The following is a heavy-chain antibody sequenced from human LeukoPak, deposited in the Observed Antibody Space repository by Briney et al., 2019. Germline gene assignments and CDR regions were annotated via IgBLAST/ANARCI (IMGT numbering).Heavy chain of an antibody. J-gene: IGHJ5*02. CDR1: GASINSTNFY. CDR3: ARQGTMTRGGYWLDP. Sequence: SGTLSLTCSVSGASINSTNFYWSWIRQPPGKGLESIGSISYTGNTYSNPSLNSRVTMSVDTSKNQFSLKLSSVTAADTAVYYCARQGTMTRGGYWLDPWGQGTLVTVSS. D-gene: IGHD3-10*01. CDR2: ISYTGNT. V-gene: IGHV4-39*01.